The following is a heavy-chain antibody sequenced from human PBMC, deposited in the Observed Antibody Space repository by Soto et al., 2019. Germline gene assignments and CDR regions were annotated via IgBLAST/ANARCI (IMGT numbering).Heavy chain of an antibody. J-gene: IGHJ4*02. Sequence: EVQLVESGGGLIQPGGSLRLSCAASGFTVSSNYMSWVRQAPGKGLEWVSVIYSGGSTYYADSVKGRFTISRDNSKNTLYLQMNSLRAEDTAVYYCARNYYDSSGGFDYWVQGTLVTVSS. CDR3: ARNYYDSSGGFDY. CDR1: GFTVSSNY. V-gene: IGHV3-53*01. D-gene: IGHD3-22*01. CDR2: IYSGGST.